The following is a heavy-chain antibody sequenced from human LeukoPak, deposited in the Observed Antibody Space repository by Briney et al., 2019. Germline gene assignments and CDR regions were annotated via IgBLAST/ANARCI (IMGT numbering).Heavy chain of an antibody. CDR3: ARDYSSVAVAGTPDYGMDV. V-gene: IGHV3-21*01. J-gene: IGHJ6*02. Sequence: PGGSLRLSCAASGFTFSSYAMSWVRQAPGKGLEWVSSISSSSSYIYYADSVKGRFTISRDNAKNSLNLQMNSLRAEDTAVYYCARDYSSVAVAGTPDYGMDVWGQGTTVTVSS. D-gene: IGHD6-19*01. CDR2: ISSSSSYI. CDR1: GFTFSSYA.